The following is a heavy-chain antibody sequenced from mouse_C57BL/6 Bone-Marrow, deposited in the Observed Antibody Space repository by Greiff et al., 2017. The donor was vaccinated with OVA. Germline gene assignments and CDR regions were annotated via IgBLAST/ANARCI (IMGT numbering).Heavy chain of an antibody. CDR1: GYTFTSYG. D-gene: IGHD2-2*01. CDR2: IYPRSGNT. CDR3: AREGGLRRFDY. V-gene: IGHV1-81*01. Sequence: VQLQQSGAELARPGASVKLSCKASGYTFTSYGISWVKQRTGQGLEWIGEIYPRSGNTYYNEKFKGKATLTADNSSSTAYMELRSLTSEDSAVYFCAREGGLRRFDYWGQGTTLTVSS. J-gene: IGHJ2*01.